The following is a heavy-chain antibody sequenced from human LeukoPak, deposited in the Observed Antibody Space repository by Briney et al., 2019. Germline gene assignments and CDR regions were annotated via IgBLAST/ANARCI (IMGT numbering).Heavy chain of an antibody. V-gene: IGHV6-1*01. CDR2: TYYRSKWYN. J-gene: IGHJ6*02. CDR1: GDSVSSNSAA. Sequence: SQTLSLTCAISGDSVSSNSAAWNWIRQSPSRGLEWLGRTYYRSKWYNDYAVSVKSRITINPDTSKNQFSLQLNSVTPEDTAVYYCARGGQQLWDYYYYYGMDVWGQGTTVTVSS. D-gene: IGHD5-18*01. CDR3: ARGGQQLWDYYYYYGMDV.